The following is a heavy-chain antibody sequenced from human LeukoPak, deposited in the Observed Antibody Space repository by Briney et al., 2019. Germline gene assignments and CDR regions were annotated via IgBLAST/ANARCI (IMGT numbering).Heavy chain of an antibody. CDR2: IYSGGST. V-gene: IGHV3-66*01. CDR1: GFTVSSNY. J-gene: IGHJ4*02. D-gene: IGHD6-19*01. Sequence: PGGSLRLSCAASGFTVSSNYMSWVRQAPGKGLEWVSAIYSGGSTYYADSVKGRFTISRDNSKNTLYLQMNSLRAEDTAVYYCARAHSSGWYAGVWGQGTLVTVSS. CDR3: ARAHSSGWYAGV.